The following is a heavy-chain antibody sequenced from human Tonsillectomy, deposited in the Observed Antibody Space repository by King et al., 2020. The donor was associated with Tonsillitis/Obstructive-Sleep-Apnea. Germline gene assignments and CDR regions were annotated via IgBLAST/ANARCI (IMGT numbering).Heavy chain of an antibody. J-gene: IGHJ4*02. CDR1: GGTFSSYA. Sequence: QLVQSGAEVKKPGSSVKVSCKASGGTFSSYAISWVRQAPGQGLEWMGGIIPILGIANYAQKFQGRVTITADKSTSTAYMELSSLRSEDTAVYYCARDWVGKGEGYYFDYWGQGTLVTVSS. D-gene: IGHD3-16*01. CDR3: ARDWVGKGEGYYFDY. V-gene: IGHV1-69*10. CDR2: IIPILGIA.